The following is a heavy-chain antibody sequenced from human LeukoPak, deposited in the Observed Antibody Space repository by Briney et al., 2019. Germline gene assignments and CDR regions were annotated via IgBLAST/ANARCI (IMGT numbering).Heavy chain of an antibody. CDR2: INPNSGGT. D-gene: IGHD3-3*01. CDR3: ARGSGDTIFGVVSYGMDV. J-gene: IGHJ6*02. Sequence: ASVKVSCKASGYTFTGYYMHWVRQAPGQGLEWMGWINPNSGGTNYAQKFQGRVTMTRDTSISTAYMELSRLRSDDTAVYYCARGSGDTIFGVVSYGMDVWGQGTTVTVSS. V-gene: IGHV1-2*02. CDR1: GYTFTGYY.